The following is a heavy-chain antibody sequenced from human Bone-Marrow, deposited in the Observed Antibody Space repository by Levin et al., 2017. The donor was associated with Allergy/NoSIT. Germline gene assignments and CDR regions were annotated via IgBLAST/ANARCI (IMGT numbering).Heavy chain of an antibody. D-gene: IGHD3-3*01. CDR3: ARDGGDFWSGGPYMDV. CDR1: GFTFSSYA. CDR2: ISYDGSNK. Sequence: GESLKISCAASGFTFSSYAMHWVRQAPGKGLEWVAVISYDGSNKYYADSVKGRFTISRDNSKNTLYLQMNSLRAEDTAVYYCARDGGDFWSGGPYMDVWGKGTTVTVSS. J-gene: IGHJ6*03. V-gene: IGHV3-30-3*01.